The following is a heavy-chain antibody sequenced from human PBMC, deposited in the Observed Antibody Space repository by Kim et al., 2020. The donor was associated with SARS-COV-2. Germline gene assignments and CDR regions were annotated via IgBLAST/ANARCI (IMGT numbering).Heavy chain of an antibody. J-gene: IGHJ4*02. V-gene: IGHV3-53*01. CDR1: GFTVGDNH. Sequence: GGSLRLSCTASGFTVGDNHMTWVRQAPGKGLEWVSLIYGGGTKSYAESVKGRLTISRDNSKNTLYLQMNNLRAEDTAVYYCAKIRAWENDYWGQGTLVTVSS. D-gene: IGHD1-26*01. CDR3: AKIRAWENDY. CDR2: IYGGGTK.